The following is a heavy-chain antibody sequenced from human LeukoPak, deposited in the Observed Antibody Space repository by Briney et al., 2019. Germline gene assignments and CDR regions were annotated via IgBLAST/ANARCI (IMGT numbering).Heavy chain of an antibody. Sequence: SETLSLTCTVSAGSISSYYWSWIRQPPGKGLEWMGYIYYSGSTNYNPSLKSRVTMSVDTSKNQFSLKLSSVTAADTAVYYCARTHDYGDYPTTYFDYWGQGAPVTVSS. V-gene: IGHV4-59*01. CDR2: IYYSGST. CDR1: AGSISSYY. CDR3: ARTHDYGDYPTTYFDY. D-gene: IGHD4-17*01. J-gene: IGHJ4*02.